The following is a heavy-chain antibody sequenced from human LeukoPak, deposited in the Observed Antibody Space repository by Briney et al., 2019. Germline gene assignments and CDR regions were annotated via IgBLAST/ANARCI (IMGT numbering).Heavy chain of an antibody. V-gene: IGHV1-46*01. CDR3: ARDYVASSTSIWSYYYLDV. CDR1: GYTFTNYY. CDR2: INPTGGST. D-gene: IGHD2-2*01. Sequence: GASVKVSCKASGYTFTNYYMHWVRQAPGQGLDWMGVINPTGGSTSYAQNVQGRLTVTSDTSTNTVYMELSSLRSDDTAVYYCARDYVASSTSIWSYYYLDVWGKGTTVTVSS. J-gene: IGHJ6*03.